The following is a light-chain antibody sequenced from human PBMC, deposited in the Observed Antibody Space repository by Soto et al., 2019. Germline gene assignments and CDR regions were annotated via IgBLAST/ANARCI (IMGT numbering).Light chain of an antibody. CDR3: QQYDNLPLT. CDR1: QSISNW. CDR2: DAS. Sequence: DIQMTQSPSTLPASVGDRVTITCRASQSISNWLAWYQQKPGTAPKVLIYDASDLGTGVPSRFSGSGSGTDFTFTINSLQPEDIATYYCQQYDNLPLTFGGGTKVDIK. V-gene: IGKV1-33*01. J-gene: IGKJ4*01.